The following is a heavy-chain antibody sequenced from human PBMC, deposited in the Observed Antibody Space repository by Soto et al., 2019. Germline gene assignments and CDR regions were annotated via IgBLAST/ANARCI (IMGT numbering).Heavy chain of an antibody. CDR2: INPNSGGT. CDR1: GYIFTGYY. CDR3: ATSRASIAVARETGYYFDY. Sequence: GASVKVSCKASGYIFTGYYMHWVGQAPGRGLEWMGWINPNSGGTNYAQKFQGWVTMTRDPSISTAYMELSRLTSDDTAVYYCATSRASIAVARETGYYFDYWGQGTLVTVSS. V-gene: IGHV1-2*04. D-gene: IGHD6-19*01. J-gene: IGHJ4*02.